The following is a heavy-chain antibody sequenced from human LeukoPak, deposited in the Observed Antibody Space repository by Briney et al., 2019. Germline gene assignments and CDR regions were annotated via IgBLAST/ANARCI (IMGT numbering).Heavy chain of an antibody. D-gene: IGHD3-16*01. CDR2: ISGGGSGT. J-gene: IGHJ4*02. V-gene: IGHV3-23*01. CDR1: GFTFSSYA. Sequence: PGGSLRLSYAPPGFTFSSYAMSWVRQAPGKGPELVAVISGGGSGTYYADSVRGRFTISRDNSKNTLYLQMNSLRAEDTAVYYCARWGDNKILDYWGQGTLVTVSS. CDR3: ARWGDNKILDY.